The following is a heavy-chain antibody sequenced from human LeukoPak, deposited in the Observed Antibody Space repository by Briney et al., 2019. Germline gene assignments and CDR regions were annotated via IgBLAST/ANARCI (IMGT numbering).Heavy chain of an antibody. CDR1: GFTFSSNW. CDR2: ISTDARTI. D-gene: IGHD6-13*01. J-gene: IGHJ4*02. CDR3: VRGQATAWGLDY. V-gene: IGHV3-74*01. Sequence: GGSLRFSCAASGFTFSSNWMHWVRQAPGKGLVWVSHISTDARTITYADFVKGRFTISRDNAKNTVYLQMNSLRAEDTALYYCVRGQATAWGLDYWGQGTLVTVSS.